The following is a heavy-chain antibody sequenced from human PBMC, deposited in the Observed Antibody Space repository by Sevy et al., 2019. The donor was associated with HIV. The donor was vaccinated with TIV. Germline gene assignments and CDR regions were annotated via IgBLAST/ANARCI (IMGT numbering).Heavy chain of an antibody. J-gene: IGHJ4*02. CDR2: IKGKTDGGTT. Sequence: GGSLRLSCAASGFTFSNAWMTWVRQSPGKGLEWVGRIKGKTDGGTTDYSTPVKGRFTISRDDSKNTLYLQMNSLKTEDTALYYCTTKGDFWRGYQYFDYWGQGTLVTVSS. CDR3: TTKGDFWRGYQYFDY. CDR1: GFTFSNAW. V-gene: IGHV3-15*01. D-gene: IGHD3-3*01.